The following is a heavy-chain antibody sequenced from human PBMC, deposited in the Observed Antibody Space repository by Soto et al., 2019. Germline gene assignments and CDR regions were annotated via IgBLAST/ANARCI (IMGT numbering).Heavy chain of an antibody. CDR1: GGSISSYY. V-gene: IGHV4-59*01. CDR3: ARDGGDYGDPLNFDY. D-gene: IGHD4-17*01. CDR2: IYYSGST. J-gene: IGHJ4*02. Sequence: SETLSLTCTVSGGSISSYYWSWIRQPPGKGLEWIGYIYYSGSTNYNPSLKSRVTISVDTSKNQFSLKLSSVTAADTAVYYCARDGGDYGDPLNFDYWGQGTLVTVS.